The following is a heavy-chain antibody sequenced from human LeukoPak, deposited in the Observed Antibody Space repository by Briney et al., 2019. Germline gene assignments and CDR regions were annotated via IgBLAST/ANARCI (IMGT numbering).Heavy chain of an antibody. Sequence: ASVKVSCKASGYTFTSYYMHWVRQAPGQGLEWMGWISAYNGNTNYAQKLQGRVTMTTDTSTSTAYMELRSLRSDDTAVYYCARDQSSRSGAAAWEDHWGQGTLVTVSS. J-gene: IGHJ4*02. V-gene: IGHV1-18*04. CDR2: ISAYNGNT. CDR3: ARDQSSRSGAAAWEDH. D-gene: IGHD6-13*01. CDR1: GYTFTSYY.